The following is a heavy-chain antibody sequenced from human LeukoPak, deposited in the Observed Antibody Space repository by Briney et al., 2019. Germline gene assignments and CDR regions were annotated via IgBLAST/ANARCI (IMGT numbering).Heavy chain of an antibody. J-gene: IGHJ6*02. CDR2: INPNSGGT. D-gene: IGHD4-17*01. V-gene: IGHV1-2*02. CDR3: ASKRLGPVTTLYYYYGMDV. CDR1: GYTFTGYY. Sequence: GASVKVSCKASGYTFTGYYMHWVRQAPGQGLEWMGWINPNSGGTNYAQKFQGRVTMTRDTSISTAYMELSRLRSDDTAVYYCASKRLGPVTTLYYYYGMDVWGQGTTVTVSS.